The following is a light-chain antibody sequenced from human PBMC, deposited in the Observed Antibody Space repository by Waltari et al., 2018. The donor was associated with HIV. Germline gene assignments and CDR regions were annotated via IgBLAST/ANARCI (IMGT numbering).Light chain of an antibody. CDR1: QSISSY. CDR2: AAS. V-gene: IGKV1-39*01. Sequence: DIQMTQSPSSLSASVGDRVTITCRASQSISSYLNWYQQKPGKAPKLLIYAASSLQSGVPSRFSGSGSGTDFTLTISSLQPEDFATYYCQQSYSTPWFFGPGTKVDIK. CDR3: QQSYSTPWF. J-gene: IGKJ3*01.